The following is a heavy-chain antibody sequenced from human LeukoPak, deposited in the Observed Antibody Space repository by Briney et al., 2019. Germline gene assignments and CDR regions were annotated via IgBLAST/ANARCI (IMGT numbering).Heavy chain of an antibody. D-gene: IGHD6-6*01. V-gene: IGHV4-39*07. CDR3: ARAGSSSGAGWFDP. Sequence: SETLSLTCTVSGGSLSSSIYYWGWIRQPPGKGLEWIGSIYYSGSTYYNPSLKSRVTISVDTSKNQFSLKLSSVTAADTAVYYCARAGSSSGAGWFDPWGQGTLVTVSS. J-gene: IGHJ5*02. CDR1: GGSLSSSIYY. CDR2: IYYSGST.